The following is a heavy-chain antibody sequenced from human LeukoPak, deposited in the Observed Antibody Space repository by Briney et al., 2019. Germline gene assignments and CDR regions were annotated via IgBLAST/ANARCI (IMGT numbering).Heavy chain of an antibody. D-gene: IGHD1-1*01. Sequence: GGSLRLSCSASGFTFSSYAMLWVRQAPGKGLECVSAISSGGSTHYTDSVKGRFTISRDDSESTLYLQMSSLRPEDTAVYYCAMNWNCDYWGQGTLVTVSS. CDR3: AMNWNCDY. V-gene: IGHV3-64D*09. CDR1: GFTFSSYA. CDR2: ISSGGST. J-gene: IGHJ4*02.